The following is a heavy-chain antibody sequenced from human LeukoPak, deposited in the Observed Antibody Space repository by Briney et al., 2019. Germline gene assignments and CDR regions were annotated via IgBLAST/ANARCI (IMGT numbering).Heavy chain of an antibody. V-gene: IGHV1-3*01. J-gene: IGHJ4*02. CDR1: GYTFTSYA. Sequence: GASVKVSCKASGYTFTSYAMHWVRQAPGQRLEWMGWINAGNGNTKYSQKFQGRVTITRDTSASTAYMELSSLRSEDTAVYYCARSAEHDYGGNDLDYWGQGTLVTVSS. D-gene: IGHD4-23*01. CDR2: INAGNGNT. CDR3: ARSAEHDYGGNDLDY.